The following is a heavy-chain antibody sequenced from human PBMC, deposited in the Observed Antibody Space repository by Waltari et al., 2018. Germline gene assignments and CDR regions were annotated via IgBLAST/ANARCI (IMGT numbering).Heavy chain of an antibody. Sequence: EVQLVESGGGLVQPGGSLRLSCVVSEFTFSTFWMTWVRQAPGRGVEWVANLNYNGNEKNYVDSVKGRFTISRDNARSSLYLQMNSRRVEDTAVYYCATYRWLGYWGQGALVTVSS. J-gene: IGHJ4*02. CDR3: ATYRWLGY. CDR1: EFTFSTFW. CDR2: LNYNGNEK. D-gene: IGHD3-10*01. V-gene: IGHV3-7*03.